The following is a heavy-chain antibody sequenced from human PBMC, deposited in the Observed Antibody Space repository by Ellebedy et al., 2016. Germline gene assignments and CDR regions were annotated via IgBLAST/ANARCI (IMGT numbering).Heavy chain of an antibody. CDR3: ARAPLVVVYGMDV. V-gene: IGHV1-46*01. CDR2: INPSGGST. J-gene: IGHJ6*02. Sequence: ASVKVSCKASGYTFTSYYMHWVRQAPGQGLEWMGIINPSGGSTSYAQKFQGRVTITADKSTSTAYMELSSLRSEDTAVYYCARAPLVVVYGMDVWGQGTTVTVSS. CDR1: GYTFTSYY. D-gene: IGHD2-15*01.